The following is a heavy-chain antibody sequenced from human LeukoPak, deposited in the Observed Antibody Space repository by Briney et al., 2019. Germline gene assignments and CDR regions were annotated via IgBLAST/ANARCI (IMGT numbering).Heavy chain of an antibody. Sequence: PGGSLRLSCAASGFTFSSHAMHWVRQAPGKGLEWVAVISYDGSNKYYADSVKGRFTISRDNSKNTLYLQMNSLRAEDTAVYYCARDKDLYIMVRGVRGYYMDVWGKGTTVTVSS. J-gene: IGHJ6*03. CDR2: ISYDGSNK. D-gene: IGHD3-10*01. CDR3: ARDKDLYIMVRGVRGYYMDV. CDR1: GFTFSSHA. V-gene: IGHV3-30*04.